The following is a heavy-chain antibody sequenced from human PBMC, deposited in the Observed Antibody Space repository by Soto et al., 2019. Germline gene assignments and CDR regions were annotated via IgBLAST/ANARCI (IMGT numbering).Heavy chain of an antibody. J-gene: IGHJ4*02. Sequence: GGSLRLSCAASGFTFSRNGMHWVRQAPGKGLEWVARISYHGTNKYYADSVKGRFTISRDNSQKTLYLQINSLRTEDTAVYYCAREDDGRLGIDYWGQGTRVTVSS. CDR1: GFTFSRNG. CDR2: ISYHGTNK. D-gene: IGHD2-8*01. V-gene: IGHV3-30*03. CDR3: AREDDGRLGIDY.